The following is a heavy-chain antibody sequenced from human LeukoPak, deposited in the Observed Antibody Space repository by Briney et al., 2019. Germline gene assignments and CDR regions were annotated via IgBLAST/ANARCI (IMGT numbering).Heavy chain of an antibody. V-gene: IGHV1-69*05. CDR3: ARAQPKADYGNYETTGLNWFDP. Sequence: SVKVSCKGSGGTFISYAISGVRQAPGQGGEGMGRIIPIFGTANYAQKFQGRVTITTDESTSTPYMELSSLRSEDTAVYYCARAQPKADYGNYETTGLNWFDPWGQGTLVTVSS. D-gene: IGHD4-11*01. J-gene: IGHJ5*02. CDR2: IIPIFGTA. CDR1: GGTFISYA.